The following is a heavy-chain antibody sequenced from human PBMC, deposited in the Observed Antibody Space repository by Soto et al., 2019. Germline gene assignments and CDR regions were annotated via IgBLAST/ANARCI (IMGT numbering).Heavy chain of an antibody. CDR1: GGTFSSYT. Sequence: VASVKVSCKASGGTFSSYTISWVRQAPGQGLEWMGRIIPTLGIANYAQKFQGRVTITADKSTSTAYMELSSLRSEDTAVYYCARASMRSYYKAAEYFQHWGQGTLVTVSS. J-gene: IGHJ1*01. D-gene: IGHD3-10*01. V-gene: IGHV1-69*02. CDR3: ARASMRSYYKAAEYFQH. CDR2: IIPTLGIA.